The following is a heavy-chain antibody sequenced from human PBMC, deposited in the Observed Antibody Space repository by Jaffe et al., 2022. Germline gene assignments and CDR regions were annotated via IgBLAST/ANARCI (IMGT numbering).Heavy chain of an antibody. CDR1: GGSISSYY. J-gene: IGHJ4*02. CDR3: ARGPWDDYIWGTLGTFDY. Sequence: QVQLQESGPGLVKPSETLSLTCTVSGGSISSYYWSWIRQPPGKGLEWIGYIYYSGSTNYNPSLKSRVTISVDTSKNQFSLKLSSVTAADTAVYYCARGPWDDYIWGTLGTFDYWGQGTLVTVSS. V-gene: IGHV4-59*01. D-gene: IGHD3-16*01. CDR2: IYYSGST.